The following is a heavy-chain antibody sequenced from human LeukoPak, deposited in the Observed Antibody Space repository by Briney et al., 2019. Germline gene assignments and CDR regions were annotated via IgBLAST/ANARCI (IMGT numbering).Heavy chain of an antibody. V-gene: IGHV4-39*02. Sequence: SETLSLTCTVSGGSISSSSYYWGWIRQPPGKGLEWIGSIYYSGSTYYSPSLKSRVTISVDTSKNQFSLKLSSVTAADTAVYYCAREGIMVRGVITADYWGQGAPVTVSS. CDR2: IYYSGST. J-gene: IGHJ4*02. CDR3: AREGIMVRGVITADY. CDR1: GGSISSSSYY. D-gene: IGHD3-10*01.